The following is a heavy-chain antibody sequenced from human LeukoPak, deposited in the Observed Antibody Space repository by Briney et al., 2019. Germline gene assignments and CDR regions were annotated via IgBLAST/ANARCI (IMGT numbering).Heavy chain of an antibody. CDR3: ARGNGGNSGPWTNTNWYFDL. V-gene: IGHV4-59*01. D-gene: IGHD4-23*01. CDR1: GGSISSYY. Sequence: SETLSLTCTVSGGSISSYYWSWIRQPPGKGLEWIGYIYYSGSTNYNLSLKSRVTISVDTSKNQFSLKLSSVTAADTAVYYCARGNGGNSGPWTNTNWYFDLWGRGTLVTVSS. J-gene: IGHJ2*01. CDR2: IYYSGST.